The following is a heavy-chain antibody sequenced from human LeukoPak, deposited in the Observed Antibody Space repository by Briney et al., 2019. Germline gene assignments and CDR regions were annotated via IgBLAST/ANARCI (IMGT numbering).Heavy chain of an antibody. CDR2: INAGNGNT. CDR1: GYTFTSYA. Sequence: GASVKVSCKASGYTFTSYAMHWVRQAPGQRLEWMGWINAGNGNTKYSQKFQGRVTITRDTSASTAYMELSSLRSEDTAVYYCARIYYYGSGSYTYYYYGMDVWGQGTTVTVSS. D-gene: IGHD3-10*01. J-gene: IGHJ6*02. V-gene: IGHV1-3*01. CDR3: ARIYYYGSGSYTYYYYGMDV.